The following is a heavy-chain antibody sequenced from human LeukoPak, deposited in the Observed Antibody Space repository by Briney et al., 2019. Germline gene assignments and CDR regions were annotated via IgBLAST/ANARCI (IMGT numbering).Heavy chain of an antibody. CDR1: GFTFSSYW. CDR2: IKQDGSEK. D-gene: IGHD4-23*01. CDR3: AKDLHGGYSSDY. Sequence: TGGSLRLSCAASGFTFSSYWMSWVRQAPGKGLEWVANIKQDGSEKYYVDSVKGRFTISRDNAKNSLYLQMNSLRAEDTAVYYCAKDLHGGYSSDYWGQGTLVTVFS. J-gene: IGHJ4*02. V-gene: IGHV3-7*01.